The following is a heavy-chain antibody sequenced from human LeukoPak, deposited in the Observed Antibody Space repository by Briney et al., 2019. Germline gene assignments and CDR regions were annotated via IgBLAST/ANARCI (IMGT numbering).Heavy chain of an antibody. J-gene: IGHJ5*02. CDR2: IYHGGNT. CDR3: ARVRYYGSGEEIDP. V-gene: IGHV4-31*03. D-gene: IGHD3-10*01. Sequence: SETLSLTCTVSGGSISSGGYFWSWIRQNPGKGLEWIGYIYHGGNTYYNPSLKSRVTISVDTSKNQFSLTLSSVTAAHTAMYYCARVRYYGSGEEIDPWGQGTLVTVSS. CDR1: GGSISSGGYF.